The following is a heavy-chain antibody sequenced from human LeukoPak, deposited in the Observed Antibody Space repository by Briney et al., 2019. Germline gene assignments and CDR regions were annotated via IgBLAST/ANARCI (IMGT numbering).Heavy chain of an antibody. Sequence: GGSLRLSCAASGFTFSSYSMNWVRQAPGKGLEWVSSISSSSSYIYYADSVKGRFTISRDNAKNSLYLQINSLRAEDTAVYYCARDGYCSGGSCYSAVDYRGQGTLVTVSS. J-gene: IGHJ4*02. CDR2: ISSSSSYI. CDR3: ARDGYCSGGSCYSAVDY. V-gene: IGHV3-21*01. CDR1: GFTFSSYS. D-gene: IGHD2-15*01.